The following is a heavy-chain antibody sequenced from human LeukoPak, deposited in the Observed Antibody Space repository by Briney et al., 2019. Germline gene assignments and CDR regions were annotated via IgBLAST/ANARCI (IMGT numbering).Heavy chain of an antibody. CDR3: AKMGASSGYSPIDY. D-gene: IGHD3-22*01. V-gene: IGHV1-18*01. CDR1: GYSFTIYG. CDR2: ISAYDGNT. Sequence: ASVTVSSTASGYSFTIYGFSWVRQAPGQGREWMGWISAYDGNTNYAQKVHDRVTITTDSSTSTAYMELRSLRSDDTAVYYCAKMGASSGYSPIDYWGQGTLVTVSS. J-gene: IGHJ4*02.